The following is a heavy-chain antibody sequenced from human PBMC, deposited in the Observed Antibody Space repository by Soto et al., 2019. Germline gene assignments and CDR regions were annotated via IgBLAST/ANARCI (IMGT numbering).Heavy chain of an antibody. Sequence: QVQLVQSGAEVRKPGASVKVSCKASGYTFTTYGISWVRQAPGQGLEWMGWISGYNGHTKYAQKFQGRVTMTTDTSTSTVYMDLRSLRSEDTAVYYCAREGEMLYYYYGLDVWGQGTTVTVSS. CDR2: ISGYNGHT. CDR1: GYTFTTYG. D-gene: IGHD3-16*01. V-gene: IGHV1-18*01. CDR3: AREGEMLYYYYGLDV. J-gene: IGHJ6*02.